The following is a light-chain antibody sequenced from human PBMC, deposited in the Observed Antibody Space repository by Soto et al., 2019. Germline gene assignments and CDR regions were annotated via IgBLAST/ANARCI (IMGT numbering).Light chain of an antibody. CDR1: SSDVGGYKY. Sequence: QSVLTQPASVSGSPGQSITISCTGTSSDVGGYKYVSWYQQHPGKAPKVMIYEVSNRPSGVSNRFSGSKSGNTASLTISGLQAEDEADYYCSSYSTSSTLFGGGTKLTVL. J-gene: IGLJ2*01. CDR2: EVS. CDR3: SSYSTSSTL. V-gene: IGLV2-14*01.